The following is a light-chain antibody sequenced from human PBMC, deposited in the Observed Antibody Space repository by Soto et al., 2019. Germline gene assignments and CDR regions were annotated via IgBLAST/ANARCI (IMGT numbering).Light chain of an antibody. J-gene: IGLJ2*01. CDR2: EVN. CDR1: SGDLGLYNY. V-gene: IGLV2-8*01. Sequence: QSVLTQPPSASGSPGQSITISCAGTSGDLGLYNYVSWFQQHPGKAPKLIIFEVNKRPSGVPDRFSGSKSGNTASLTVSGLQADDEAQYYCSSYAGSNTLIFGGGTQLTVL. CDR3: SSYAGSNTLI.